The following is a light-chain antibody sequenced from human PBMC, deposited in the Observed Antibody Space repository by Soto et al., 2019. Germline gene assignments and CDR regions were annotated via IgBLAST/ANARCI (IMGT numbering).Light chain of an antibody. CDR1: SSDVGSYNL. Sequence: QSVLTQPASVSGSPGQSVTISCTGTSSDVGSYNLVSWYQQHPGKAPKLMIYEVSKRPSGVSNRFSGSKSGNTASLTISGLQAEDEADYYCCSYAASTPYVFGTGTKVTV. V-gene: IGLV2-23*02. J-gene: IGLJ1*01. CDR2: EVS. CDR3: CSYAASTPYV.